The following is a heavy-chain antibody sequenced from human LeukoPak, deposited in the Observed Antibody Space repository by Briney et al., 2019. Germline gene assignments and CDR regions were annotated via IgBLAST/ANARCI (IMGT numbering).Heavy chain of an antibody. D-gene: IGHD2-15*01. V-gene: IGHV1-2*02. CDR2: INPNSGGT. J-gene: IGHJ4*02. CDR1: GYTFTGYY. CDR3: ARAASRYCSGGSCYSDY. Sequence: GASVKVSCKASGYTFTGYYMHWVRQAPGQGLEWMGWINPNSGGTNYAQKFQGRVTMTRDTSISTAYMELSRLRSDDTAVYYCARAASRYCSGGSCYSDYWGQGTLVTVSS.